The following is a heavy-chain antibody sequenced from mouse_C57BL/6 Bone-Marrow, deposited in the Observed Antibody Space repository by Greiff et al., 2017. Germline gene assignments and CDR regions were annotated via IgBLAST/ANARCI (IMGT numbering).Heavy chain of an antibody. D-gene: IGHD2-2*01. CDR3: ARGGYDSWFAY. Sequence: QVQLQQSGPELVKPGASVKISCKASGYAFSSSWLNWVQQRPGKGLEWIGRIYPGDGDTNYNGKFKGKATLTADKSSSTAYMQLSSLTSEDSAVYFCARGGYDSWFAYWGQGTLGTVAA. J-gene: IGHJ3*01. CDR1: GYAFSSSW. V-gene: IGHV1-82*01. CDR2: IYPGDGDT.